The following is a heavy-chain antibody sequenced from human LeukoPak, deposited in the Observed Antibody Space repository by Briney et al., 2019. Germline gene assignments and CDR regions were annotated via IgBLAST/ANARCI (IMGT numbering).Heavy chain of an antibody. V-gene: IGHV3-9*01. J-gene: IGHJ4*02. CDR3: AKAPNWKPGNYFDY. CDR2: ISWNSGSI. CDR1: GFTFDDYA. D-gene: IGHD1-1*01. Sequence: GGSLRLSCAASGFTFDDYAMHWVRQAPGKGLEWVSGISWNSGSIGYADSVKGRFTISRDNANNSLYLHMNSLRAEDTASYYCAKAPNWKPGNYFDYWGQGTLVTVSS.